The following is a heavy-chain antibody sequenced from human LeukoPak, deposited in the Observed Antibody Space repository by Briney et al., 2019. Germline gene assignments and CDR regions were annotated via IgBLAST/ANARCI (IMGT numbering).Heavy chain of an antibody. CDR3: ARGSSWSDY. CDR2: IYHSGST. D-gene: IGHD6-13*01. V-gene: IGHV4-59*01. CDR1: GGSISNYY. Sequence: SETLSLTCTVSGGSISNYYWSWIRQPPGKGLEWIGYIYHSGSTNYNPSLKSRVTISVDTSKNQFSLRLSSVTAADTAVYYCARGSSWSDYWGQGTLVTVSS. J-gene: IGHJ4*02.